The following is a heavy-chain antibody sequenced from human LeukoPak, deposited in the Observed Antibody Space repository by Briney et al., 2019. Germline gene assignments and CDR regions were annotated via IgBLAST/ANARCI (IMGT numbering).Heavy chain of an antibody. Sequence: GGSLRLSCAASGFTFSSYGMHWVRQAPGKGLEWVAFIRYDGSNKYYADSVKGRFTISRDNSKNTLYLQMNSLRTEDTAVYYCAKDPYGSSWRIEYYYYYYMDVWGKGTTVTISS. J-gene: IGHJ6*03. V-gene: IGHV3-30*02. D-gene: IGHD3-10*01. CDR2: IRYDGSNK. CDR3: AKDPYGSSWRIEYYYYYYMDV. CDR1: GFTFSSYG.